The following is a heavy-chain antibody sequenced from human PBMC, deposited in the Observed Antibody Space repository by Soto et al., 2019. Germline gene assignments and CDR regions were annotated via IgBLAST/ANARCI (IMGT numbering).Heavy chain of an antibody. Sequence: GGSLRLSCAASGFTFSSYAMSWVRQAPGKGLEWVSAISGSGGSTYYADSVKGRFTISRDNSKNTLYLQMNSLRAEDAAVYYCAKALRAGWELDAFDIWGQGTMVTVSS. CDR3: AKALRAGWELDAFDI. J-gene: IGHJ3*02. V-gene: IGHV3-23*01. CDR1: GFTFSSYA. CDR2: ISGSGGST. D-gene: IGHD1-26*01.